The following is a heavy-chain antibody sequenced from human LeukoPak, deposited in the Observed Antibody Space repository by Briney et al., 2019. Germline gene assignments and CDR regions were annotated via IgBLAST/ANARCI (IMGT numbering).Heavy chain of an antibody. CDR2: ISSSSSTI. D-gene: IGHD6-13*01. CDR3: ARIRQYIAAAGSFSSTFDY. Sequence: QPGGSLRLSCAASGFTFSSYSMNWVRQAPGKGLEWVSYISSSSSTIYYADSVKGRFTISRDNAKNSLYLQMNSLRAEDTAVYYCARIRQYIAAAGSFSSTFDYWGQGTLVTVSS. V-gene: IGHV3-48*04. J-gene: IGHJ4*02. CDR1: GFTFSSYS.